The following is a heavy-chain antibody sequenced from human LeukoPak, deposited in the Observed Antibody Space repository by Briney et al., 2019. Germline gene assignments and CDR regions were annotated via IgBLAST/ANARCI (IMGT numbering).Heavy chain of an antibody. CDR3: ARHQLIDWSPAVDY. CDR1: GGSISSSSSSSSSYY. Sequence: KASETLSLTCTVSGGSISSSSSSSSSYYWGWIRQPLGKGLEWIGSIEYSRSTYYNPSLKSRLTISVDTSKNQFSLKMNSVTAADTAVYYCARHQLIDWSPAVDYWGQGSLVTVSS. V-gene: IGHV4-39*01. J-gene: IGHJ4*02. D-gene: IGHD3-9*01. CDR2: IEYSRST.